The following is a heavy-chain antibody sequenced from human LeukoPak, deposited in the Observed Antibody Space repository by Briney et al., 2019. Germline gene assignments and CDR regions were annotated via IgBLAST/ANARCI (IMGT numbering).Heavy chain of an antibody. V-gene: IGHV3-7*01. J-gene: IGHJ4*02. CDR1: GFTFSSYY. CDR3: TTSSSWTFAY. CDR2: IRPDGSEK. D-gene: IGHD6-13*01. Sequence: PGGSLRLSCAASGFTFSSYYLSWVRQAPGKGLEWVANIRPDGSEKYYVNSVKGRFTISRDNAKNSLYLQMNSLTAEDTAVYYCTTSSSWTFAYWGQGTLVAVSS.